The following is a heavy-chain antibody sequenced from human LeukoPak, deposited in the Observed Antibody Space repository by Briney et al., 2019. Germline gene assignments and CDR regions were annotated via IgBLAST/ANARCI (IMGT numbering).Heavy chain of an antibody. D-gene: IGHD2-15*01. Sequence: SETLSLTCTVSGGSISSSSYYWGWIRQPPGKGLEWIGSIYYSGSTYYNPSLKSRVTISVDTSKNQFSLKLSSVTAADTAVYYCVPASRVATYCSGGSCYALGAFDIRGQGTMVTVSS. CDR3: VPASRVATYCSGGSCYALGAFDI. CDR2: IYYSGST. J-gene: IGHJ3*02. CDR1: GGSISSSSYY. V-gene: IGHV4-39*07.